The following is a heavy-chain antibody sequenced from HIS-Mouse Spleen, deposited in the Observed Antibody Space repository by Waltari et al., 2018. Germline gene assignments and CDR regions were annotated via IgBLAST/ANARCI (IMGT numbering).Heavy chain of an antibody. CDR2: IYYSGGT. D-gene: IGHD6-13*01. J-gene: IGHJ4*02. CDR1: GGSIRSSSYY. V-gene: IGHV4-39*07. CDR3: ARLAAAGTY. Sequence: QLQLQESGPGLVKPSETLSLTCTVSGGSIRSSSYYWGWIRQPPGKGLGWIGSIYYSGGTYYNPSLKSRVTISVDTSKNQFSLKLSSVTAADTAVYYCARLAAAGTYWGQGTLVTVSS.